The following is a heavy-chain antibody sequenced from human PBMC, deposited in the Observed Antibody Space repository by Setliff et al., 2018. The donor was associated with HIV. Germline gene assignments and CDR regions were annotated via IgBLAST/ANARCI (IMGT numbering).Heavy chain of an antibody. Sequence: ASVKVSCKASGGTFTSSAISWVRQARGQGLEWMGAIIPHFDAPQYAQKFQGRVTITADKSTSTAYMELSNLRSEDTAVYYCARARTDYYDRGRRSHYYIDVWARGATVTVSS. J-gene: IGHJ6*03. CDR2: IIPHFDAP. CDR3: ARARTDYYDRGRRSHYYIDV. CDR1: GGTFTSSA. V-gene: IGHV1-69*06. D-gene: IGHD3-22*01.